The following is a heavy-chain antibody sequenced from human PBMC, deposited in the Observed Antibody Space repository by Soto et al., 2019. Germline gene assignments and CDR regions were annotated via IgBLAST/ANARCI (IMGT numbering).Heavy chain of an antibody. CDR1: GFTFSSYG. CDR3: ARDYLVIPHRVIDY. J-gene: IGHJ4*02. D-gene: IGHD2-15*01. V-gene: IGHV3-33*01. CDR2: IWYDGSNK. Sequence: QVQLVESGGGVVQPGRSLRLSCAASGFTFSSYGMHRVRQAPVKGLEWVAVIWYDGSNKYYADSVKGRFTISRDNSKNTLDLQMQSRGAQDTAVYYCARDYLVIPHRVIDYWGQGTLVTVSS.